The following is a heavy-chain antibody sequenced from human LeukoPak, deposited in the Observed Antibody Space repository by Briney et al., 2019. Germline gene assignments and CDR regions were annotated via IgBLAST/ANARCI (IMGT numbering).Heavy chain of an antibody. V-gene: IGHV1-8*02. J-gene: IGHJ4*02. CDR3: ARDLVDNACDF. D-gene: IGHD2-8*01. CDR1: GYTFTSYD. CDR2: MNPNNGNT. Sequence: ASVTVSCKASGYTFTSYDIIWLRQAPGQGLEWMGWMNPNNGNTAYVQKLQGRLTMTRDTSISTAYMELSSLRSEDTAVYYCARDLVDNACDFWGQGTLVTVSS.